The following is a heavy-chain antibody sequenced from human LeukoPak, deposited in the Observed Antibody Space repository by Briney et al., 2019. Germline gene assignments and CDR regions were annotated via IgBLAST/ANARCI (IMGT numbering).Heavy chain of an antibody. D-gene: IGHD4-17*01. CDR1: GGSISSNNYY. J-gene: IGHJ6*02. V-gene: IGHV4-39*01. CDR2: IYYSGST. Sequence: SETLSLTCTVSGGSISSNNYYWSWIRQPPGKGLEWIGSIYYSGSTYYNPSLKSRVTISVDTSKNQFSLKLSSVTAEDTAVYYCATIDYGDSRLGMDVWGQGTTVTVSS. CDR3: ATIDYGDSRLGMDV.